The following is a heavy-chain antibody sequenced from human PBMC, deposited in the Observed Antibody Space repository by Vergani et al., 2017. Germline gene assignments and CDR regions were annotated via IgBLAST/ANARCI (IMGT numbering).Heavy chain of an antibody. V-gene: IGHV3-11*03. Sequence: VQLLESGGGLVQPGGSLRLSCAASGFSFSDHYMSWIRQAPGKGLEWVSYISSSSSYTSYADSVKGRFTISRDNAKKSLYLQMNSLRAEDTAVYYCARPGDTWGQGTLVTVSS. CDR2: ISSSSSYT. J-gene: IGHJ5*02. CDR3: ARPGDT. CDR1: GFSFSDHY.